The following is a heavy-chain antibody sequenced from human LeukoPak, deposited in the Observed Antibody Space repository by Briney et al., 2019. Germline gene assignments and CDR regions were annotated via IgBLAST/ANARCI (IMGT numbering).Heavy chain of an antibody. J-gene: IGHJ4*02. D-gene: IGHD1-26*01. CDR1: GGSISSYY. V-gene: IGHV4-59*12. CDR3: ARDREYSGSSYYFDY. CDR2: IYYSGST. Sequence: SETLSLTCTVSGGSISSYYWSWIRQPPGKGLEWIGYIYYSGSTNYNPSLKSRVTISVDRSKNHFSLKLSSVTAADTAVYYCARDREYSGSSYYFDYWGQGTLVTVSS.